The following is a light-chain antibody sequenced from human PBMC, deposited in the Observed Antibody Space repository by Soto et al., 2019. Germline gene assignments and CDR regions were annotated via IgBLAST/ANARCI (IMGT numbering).Light chain of an antibody. V-gene: IGLV2-14*01. CDR1: NSDIGAYNF. Sequence: QSALTQPASVSGFPGQSITISCAGTNSDIGAYNFVSWYQQLPGKAPKLIIYEVSHRPSGISNRFSGSKSGNSASLSISGLQPDDESYYYCSSYRSSSTPVFGGGTKLTVL. CDR2: EVS. J-gene: IGLJ3*02. CDR3: SSYRSSSTPV.